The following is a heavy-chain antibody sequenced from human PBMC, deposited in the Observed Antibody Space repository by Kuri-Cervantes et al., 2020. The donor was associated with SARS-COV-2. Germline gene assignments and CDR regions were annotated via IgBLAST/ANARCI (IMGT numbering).Heavy chain of an antibody. CDR3: ARAYGDYVFREGSDS. V-gene: IGHV3-30*03. Sequence: GGSLRLSCAASGFTFSSYGMHWVRQAPGKGLEWVAVISYDGSNKYYADSVKGRFTISRDNSKNTLYLQMNSLRVEDTALYYCARAYGDYVFREGSDSWGQGTLVTVSS. D-gene: IGHD4-17*01. CDR2: ISYDGSNK. J-gene: IGHJ4*02. CDR1: GFTFSSYG.